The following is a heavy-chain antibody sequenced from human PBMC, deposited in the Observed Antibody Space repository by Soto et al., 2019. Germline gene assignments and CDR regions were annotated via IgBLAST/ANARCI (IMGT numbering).Heavy chain of an antibody. CDR3: AGSGVHDYNS. CDR1: GFTFTDFY. J-gene: IGHJ5*02. D-gene: IGHD4-4*01. CDR2: IRPDGTET. V-gene: IGHV3-7*03. Sequence: EVQLVQSGGGLVQPGGSLRLSCGGSGFTFTDFYMNWVRQAPGKGLEWVANIRPDGTETNYVESVKGRFTTSRDNAKNSMFLPMNSLRAEDTAAYYCAGSGVHDYNSWGQGILVTVSS.